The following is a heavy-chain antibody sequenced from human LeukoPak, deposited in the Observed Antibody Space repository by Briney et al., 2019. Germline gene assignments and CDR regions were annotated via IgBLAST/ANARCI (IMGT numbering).Heavy chain of an antibody. CDR2: ISSSGSTI. CDR1: GFTFSSYE. CDR3: ARGRVPMVRGDDYYFDY. V-gene: IGHV3-48*03. J-gene: IGHJ4*02. Sequence: GGSLRLSCAASGFTFSSYEMNWVRQAPGKGLEWVSYISSSGSTIYYADSVKGRFTISRDNAKNSLYLQMNSLRAEDTAVYYCARGRVPMVRGDDYYFDYWGQGTLVTVSS. D-gene: IGHD3-10*01.